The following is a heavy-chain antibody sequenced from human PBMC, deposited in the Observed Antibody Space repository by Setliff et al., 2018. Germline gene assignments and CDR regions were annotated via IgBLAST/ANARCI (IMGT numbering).Heavy chain of an antibody. CDR3: ASRTTGPGGWFDF. D-gene: IGHD1-1*01. J-gene: IGHJ5*01. CDR2: IYYSGTT. V-gene: IGHV4-39*01. CDR1: GGSIINNNYY. Sequence: PSETLSLTCTVSGGSIINNNYYWGWIRQPPGKGLEWIGTIYYSGTTYYNPSLKGRVTISIDTSKNQFSPNLNSVTAADTTVYYCASRTTGPGGWFDFWGQGSLVTVSS.